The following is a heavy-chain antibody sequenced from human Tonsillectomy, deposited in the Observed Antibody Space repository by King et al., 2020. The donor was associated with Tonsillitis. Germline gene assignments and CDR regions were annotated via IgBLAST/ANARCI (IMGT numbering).Heavy chain of an antibody. V-gene: IGHV4-39*01. Sequence: LQLQESGPGLVKPSETLSLTCTVSGGSISSSDHYWAWIRQPPGKGLEWIGYMYYSGTIFYNPSLNSRITISGGTSENRFSLKLSSVTAADTAVYFCARSVSGSFDYWGQGALVTVSS. CDR2: MYYSGTI. D-gene: IGHD1-26*01. CDR1: GGSISSSDHY. CDR3: ARSVSGSFDY. J-gene: IGHJ4*02.